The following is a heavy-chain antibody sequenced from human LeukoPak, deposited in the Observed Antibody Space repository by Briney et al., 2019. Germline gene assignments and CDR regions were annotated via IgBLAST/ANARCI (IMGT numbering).Heavy chain of an antibody. CDR2: ISSSGSTI. J-gene: IGHJ6*04. D-gene: IGHD3-10*02. V-gene: IGHV3-48*03. CDR3: AELGITMIGGV. CDR1: AFTSSSYE. Sequence: GGSLRLSCAASAFTSSSYEMNWVRQAPGKGLEWVSYISSSGSTIYYADSVKGRFTISRDNAKNSLYLQMNSLRAEDTAVYYCAELGITMIGGVWGKGTTVTISS.